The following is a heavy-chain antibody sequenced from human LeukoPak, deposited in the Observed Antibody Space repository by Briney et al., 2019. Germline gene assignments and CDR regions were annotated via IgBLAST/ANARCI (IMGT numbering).Heavy chain of an antibody. D-gene: IGHD6-13*01. CDR3: ARGDSSSWTYYFDY. J-gene: IGHJ4*02. CDR1: GFTFSSYA. Sequence: GRSLRLSCAASGFTFSSYAMHWVRQAPGKGLEWVAVISYDGSNKYYADSVKGRFTISRDNSKNTLYLQMNSLRAEDTAVYYCARGDSSSWTYYFDYWGQGTLVNVSS. V-gene: IGHV3-30*04. CDR2: ISYDGSNK.